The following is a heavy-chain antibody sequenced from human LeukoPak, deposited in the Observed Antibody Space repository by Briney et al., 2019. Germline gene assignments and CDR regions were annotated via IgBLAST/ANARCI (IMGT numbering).Heavy chain of an antibody. D-gene: IGHD6-19*01. Sequence: SVKVSCKASGGTFSSYAISWVRQAPGQGLEWMGGIIPIFGTANYAQTFQGRVTITADESTSTAYMELSSLRSGDTAVYYCARDSSGPYNWFDPWGQGTMVTVSS. CDR1: GGTFSSYA. J-gene: IGHJ5*02. CDR2: IIPIFGTA. CDR3: ARDSSGPYNWFDP. V-gene: IGHV1-69*13.